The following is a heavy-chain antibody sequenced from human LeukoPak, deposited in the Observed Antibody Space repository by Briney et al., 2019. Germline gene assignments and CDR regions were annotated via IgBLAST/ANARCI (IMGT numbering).Heavy chain of an antibody. CDR3: ARKGDCSSTSCYWDYMDV. D-gene: IGHD2-2*01. CDR2: ISSSSSYI. CDR1: GFTFGDYS. V-gene: IGHV3-21*01. J-gene: IGHJ6*03. Sequence: GGSLRLSCTASGFTFGDYSLSWVRQAPGKGLEWVSSISSSSSYIYYADSVKGRFTISRDNAKNSLYLQMNSLRAEDTAVYYCARKGDCSSTSCYWDYMDVWGKGTTVTVSS.